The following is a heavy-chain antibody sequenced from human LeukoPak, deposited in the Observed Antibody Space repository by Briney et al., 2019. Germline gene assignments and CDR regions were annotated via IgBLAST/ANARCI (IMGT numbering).Heavy chain of an antibody. D-gene: IGHD3-9*01. CDR1: GFIFSNHY. J-gene: IGHJ4*02. CDR2: IRHKVHSYTT. Sequence: GGSLRLSCAASGFIFSNHYMDWGRQTPGKGLEWVGRIRHKVHSYTTEYAASVRGRFIISRDDSQNSLYLQMKSLKTDDTAVYYCARHAADYDVLTGSYAGDYFDYWGQGTLVTVSS. V-gene: IGHV3-72*01. CDR3: ARHAADYDVLTGSYAGDYFDY.